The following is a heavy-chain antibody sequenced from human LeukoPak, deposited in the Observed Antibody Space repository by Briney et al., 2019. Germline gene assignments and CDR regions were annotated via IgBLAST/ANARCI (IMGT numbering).Heavy chain of an antibody. V-gene: IGHV4-30-2*01. J-gene: IGHJ4*02. D-gene: IGHD3-10*01. CDR3: AREPPYYYGSGSYFDY. CDR1: GGSISSGGYS. CDR2: IYHSGST. Sequence: SQTLSLTCAVSGGSISSGGYSWSCIRQPPGKGLEWIGYIYHSGSTYYNPSLKSRVTISVDRSKNQFSLKLSSVTAADTAVYYCAREPPYYYGSGSYFDYGGQATLATVSS.